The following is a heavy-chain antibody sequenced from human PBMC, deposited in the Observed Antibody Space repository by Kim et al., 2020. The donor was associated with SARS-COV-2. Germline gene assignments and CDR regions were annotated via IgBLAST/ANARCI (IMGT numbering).Heavy chain of an antibody. J-gene: IGHJ6*02. CDR3: ARGLRFLEATGMDV. Sequence: GGSLRLSCAASGFTFSSYAMHWVRQAPGKGLEWVAVISYDGSNKYYADSVKGRFTISRDNSKNTLYLQMNSLRAEDTAVYYCARGLRFLEATGMDVWGQGTTVTVSS. CDR2: ISYDGSNK. D-gene: IGHD3-3*01. CDR1: GFTFSSYA. V-gene: IGHV3-30-3*01.